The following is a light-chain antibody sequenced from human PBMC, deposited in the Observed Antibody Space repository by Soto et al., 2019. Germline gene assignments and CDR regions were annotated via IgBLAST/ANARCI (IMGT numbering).Light chain of an antibody. Sequence: QLVLTQSPSASASLGASVKLTCTLSSGHNDYAIAWHQQQPEKGPRYLMKLNSDGSHSKGDGIPDRFSGSSSGAERYLTISSLQSEDEADYHCQTWGAGMVFGGGTKLTVL. V-gene: IGLV4-69*01. J-gene: IGLJ3*02. CDR2: LNSDGSH. CDR1: SGHNDYA. CDR3: QTWGAGMV.